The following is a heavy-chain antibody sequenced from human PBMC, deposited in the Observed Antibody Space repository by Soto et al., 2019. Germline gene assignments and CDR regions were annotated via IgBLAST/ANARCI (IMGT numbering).Heavy chain of an antibody. CDR2: INHSGST. V-gene: IGHV4-34*01. J-gene: IGHJ5*02. D-gene: IGHD2-15*01. CDR3: ARGLEGYCSGGSCYSPVWFDP. Sequence: QVQLQQWGAGLLKPSETLSLTCAVYGGSFSGYYWSWIRQPPGKGLEWIGEINHSGSTNYNPSLKSRVTRSVDTSKNQFSLKLSSVTAADTAVYYCARGLEGYCSGGSCYSPVWFDPWGQGTLVTVSS. CDR1: GGSFSGYY.